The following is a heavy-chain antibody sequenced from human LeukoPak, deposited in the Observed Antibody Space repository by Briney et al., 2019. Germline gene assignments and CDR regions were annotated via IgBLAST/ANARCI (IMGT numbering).Heavy chain of an antibody. V-gene: IGHV1-2*04. CDR3: ARANFLYCSSTSCLFDY. CDR2: INPNSGGT. Sequence: ASVKVSCKASGYTFTDYYMHWVRLAPGQGLEWMGWINPNSGGTNYVQKFQGWVTMTRDTSINTAYMELSRLTSDDPAVYYCARANFLYCSSTSCLFDYWGQGTLVTVSS. J-gene: IGHJ4*02. CDR1: GYTFTDYY. D-gene: IGHD2-2*01.